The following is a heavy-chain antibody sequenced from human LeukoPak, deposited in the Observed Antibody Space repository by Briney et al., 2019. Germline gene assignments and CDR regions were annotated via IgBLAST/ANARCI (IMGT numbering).Heavy chain of an antibody. V-gene: IGHV1-2*02. CDR1: GYTFTGYH. CDR2: INTNNGGT. CDR3: TSNSDTSAYYAFDF. J-gene: IGHJ3*01. Sequence: ASVKVSCKASGYTFTGYHMHWVRQAPGQGLEWMGWINTNNGGTNYAQKFQGRVTMTRDTSISTGYMELSRLTSDDTAVHYCTSNSDTSAYYAFDFWGQGTMVTVSS. D-gene: IGHD3-22*01.